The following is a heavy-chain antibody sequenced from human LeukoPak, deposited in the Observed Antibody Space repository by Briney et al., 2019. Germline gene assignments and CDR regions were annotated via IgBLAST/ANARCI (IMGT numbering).Heavy chain of an antibody. Sequence: GASVKVSCKTSGYSFTSYHMHWLRQAPGRGLEWVGILKSSGDTTVYAQKFQGRVTVTRDTSTSTVYMELSSLSSEDTAVYYCAREDPHTYNFDFWGSGTLVTVSS. CDR1: GYSFTSYH. D-gene: IGHD1-1*01. J-gene: IGHJ4*02. V-gene: IGHV1-46*01. CDR2: LKSSGDTT. CDR3: AREDPHTYNFDF.